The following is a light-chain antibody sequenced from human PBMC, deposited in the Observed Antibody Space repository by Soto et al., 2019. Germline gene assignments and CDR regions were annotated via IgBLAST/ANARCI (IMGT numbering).Light chain of an antibody. CDR2: GAS. V-gene: IGKV3-20*01. CDR1: PSVSSSY. J-gene: IGKJ3*01. Sequence: ESVLTQSPGTLSMSPGERATLSCRASPSVSSSYSAWYQQKPGQAPRLLIYGASRRATGIPDRFSGSGSGTDFTLTISRLEPEDFAVYYCLQYGSSPFTFGPGTKVDIK. CDR3: LQYGSSPFT.